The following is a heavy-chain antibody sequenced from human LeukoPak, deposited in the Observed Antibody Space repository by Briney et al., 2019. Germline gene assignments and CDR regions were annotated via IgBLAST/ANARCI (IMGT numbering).Heavy chain of an antibody. D-gene: IGHD2-15*01. Sequence: ASVKVSCKASGYTFTSYDINWVRQATGQGLEWMGWMNPNSGNTGYAQKFQGRVTMTRNTSISTAYMELSSLRSEDTAVYYCARGVVVVAATLEAFDIWGQGTMVTVSP. V-gene: IGHV1-8*01. CDR3: ARGVVVVAATLEAFDI. J-gene: IGHJ3*02. CDR2: MNPNSGNT. CDR1: GYTFTSYD.